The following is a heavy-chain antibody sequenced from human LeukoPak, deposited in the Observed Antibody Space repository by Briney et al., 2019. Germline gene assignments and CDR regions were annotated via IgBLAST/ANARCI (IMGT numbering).Heavy chain of an antibody. J-gene: IGHJ4*02. CDR3: ARDLYEDIVVVPAASFGY. V-gene: IGHV3-11*01. D-gene: IGHD2-2*01. CDR1: GFTFSDYY. Sequence: GGSLRLSCAASGFTFSDYYMSWIRQAPGKGLEWVSYISSSGSTIYYADSVKGRFTISRDNAKNSLYLQMNSLRAEDTAVYYCARDLYEDIVVVPAASFGYWGQEPLVPSSS. CDR2: ISSSGSTI.